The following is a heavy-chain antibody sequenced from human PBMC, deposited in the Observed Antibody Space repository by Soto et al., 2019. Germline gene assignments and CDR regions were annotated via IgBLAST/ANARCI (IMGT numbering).Heavy chain of an antibody. D-gene: IGHD2-21*01. V-gene: IGHV3-23*01. CDR1: GFTFSSYA. CDR3: AKRRAYSLGGDDFDV. Sequence: DVQLLESGGGLVQPGGSLRLSCAASGFTFSSYALTWVRQGPRMGLEWVSRISGGGSSTYYADSVRGRFTISRDNTKNRLYLQLSSLRAEDTAVYYSAKRRAYSLGGDDFDVGGQGTMVTVS. J-gene: IGHJ3*01. CDR2: ISGGGSST.